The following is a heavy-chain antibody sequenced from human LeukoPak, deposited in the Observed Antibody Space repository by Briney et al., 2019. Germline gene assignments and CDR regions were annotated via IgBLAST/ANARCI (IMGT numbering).Heavy chain of an antibody. CDR3: ARAGQYQLLFVAFDI. J-gene: IGHJ3*02. V-gene: IGHV1-46*01. D-gene: IGHD2-2*01. Sequence: ASVKVSCKASEYSFTNYYMHWVRQAPGQGLEWMGLINPSGGSTSYAQMFQGRVTMTRDTSTSTVYMELSSLRSEDTAVYYCARAGQYQLLFVAFDIWGQGTIVTVSS. CDR1: EYSFTNYY. CDR2: INPSGGST.